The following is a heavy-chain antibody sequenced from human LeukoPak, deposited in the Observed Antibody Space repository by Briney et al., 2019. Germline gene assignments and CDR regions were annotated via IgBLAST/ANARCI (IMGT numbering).Heavy chain of an antibody. J-gene: IGHJ3*02. V-gene: IGHV1-2*02. CDR1: GYTFTGYY. Sequence: ASVKVSCKASGYTFTGYYMHWVRQAPGQGLEWMGWMNPNSGGTNYAQKFQGRVTMTRDTSISTAYMELSRLRSDDTAVYYCARERAAAGTVFSDAFDIWGQGTMVTVSS. CDR2: MNPNSGGT. CDR3: ARERAAAGTVFSDAFDI. D-gene: IGHD6-13*01.